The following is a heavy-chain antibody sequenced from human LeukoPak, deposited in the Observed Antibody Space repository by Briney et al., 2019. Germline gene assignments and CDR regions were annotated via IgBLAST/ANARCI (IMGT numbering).Heavy chain of an antibody. CDR3: ARMGRGVISTNWFDP. CDR1: GGSISSYY. V-gene: IGHV4-59*01. D-gene: IGHD3-10*01. J-gene: IGHJ5*02. CDR2: IYYSGST. Sequence: SETLSLTCTVSGGSISSYYWSWTRQPPGKGLEWIGYIYYSGSTNYNPSLKSRVTISVDTSKNQFSLKLSSVTAADTAVYYCARMGRGVISTNWFDPWGQGTLVTVSS.